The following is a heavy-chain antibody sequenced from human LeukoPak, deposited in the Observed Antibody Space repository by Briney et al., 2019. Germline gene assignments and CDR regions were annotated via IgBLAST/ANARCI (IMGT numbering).Heavy chain of an antibody. CDR3: ARVTRKGWVRSYDSSGYSSLYYFDY. Sequence: ASVKVSCKASGYTFTNYGISWVRQAPGQGLESMGWSRVYNVNTNYAQKFQGRVTMTTDTSTSTAYMQLRSLRSDDTAVYYCARVTRKGWVRSYDSSGYSSLYYFDYWGQGTLVTVSS. D-gene: IGHD3-22*01. CDR1: GYTFTNYG. J-gene: IGHJ4*02. CDR2: SRVYNVNT. V-gene: IGHV1-18*01.